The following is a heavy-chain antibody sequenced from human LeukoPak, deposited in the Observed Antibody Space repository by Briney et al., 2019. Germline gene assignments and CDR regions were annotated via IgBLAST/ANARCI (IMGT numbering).Heavy chain of an antibody. D-gene: IGHD3-10*01. CDR3: ARRSVIYGSGSWFGY. Sequence: ASVKVSCKVSGYTLTELSMHWVRQAPGQGLEWMGWINTNTGNPTYAQGFTGRFVFSLDTSVSTAYLQISSLKAEDTAVYYCARRSVIYGSGSWFGYWGQGTLVTVSS. CDR1: GYTLTELS. J-gene: IGHJ4*02. CDR2: INTNTGNP. V-gene: IGHV7-4-1*02.